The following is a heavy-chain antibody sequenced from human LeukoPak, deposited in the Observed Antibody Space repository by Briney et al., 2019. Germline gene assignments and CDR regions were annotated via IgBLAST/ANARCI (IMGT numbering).Heavy chain of an antibody. CDR1: GGSISSHY. V-gene: IGHV3-23*01. CDR3: AKDRVSPGFNWFDP. D-gene: IGHD2/OR15-2a*01. Sequence: ETLSLTCTVSGGSISSHYWSWVRQAPGKGLEWVSAINGRGDNTYYADFVKGRFTISRDNSKSTVYLQMNSLRTEDTAVYYCAKDRVSPGFNWFDPWGQGTLVTVSS. J-gene: IGHJ5*02. CDR2: INGRGDNT.